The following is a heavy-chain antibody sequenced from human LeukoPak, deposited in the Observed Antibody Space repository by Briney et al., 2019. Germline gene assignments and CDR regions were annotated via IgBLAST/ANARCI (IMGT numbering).Heavy chain of an antibody. J-gene: IGHJ6*02. V-gene: IGHV3-7*01. CDR3: ARDLGRYYDNSGYYFPNYYYGMDV. D-gene: IGHD3-22*01. Sequence: GGSLRLSCAASGFTFSSYWMSWVRQAPGKGLEWVANIKQDGSEKYYVDSVKGRFTISRDNAKNSLYLQMNSLRAEDTAVYYCARDLGRYYDNSGYYFPNYYYGMDVWGQGTTVTVSS. CDR2: IKQDGSEK. CDR1: GFTFSSYW.